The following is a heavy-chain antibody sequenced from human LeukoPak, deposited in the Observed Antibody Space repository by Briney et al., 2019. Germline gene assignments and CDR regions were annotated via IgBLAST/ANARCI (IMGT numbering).Heavy chain of an antibody. V-gene: IGHV1-2*02. CDR1: RYTFTGYY. CDR2: INPNSGDT. J-gene: IGHJ5*02. Sequence: GASVKVSCKASRYTFTGYYMHWVRQAPGQGLEWMGWINPNSGDTNYAQNFQGRVTMTRDTSISTAYMELRSLRSDDTAVYYCARGGGGRGPDIEVTDLLFAGTDNWFDPWGQGTLVTVSS. D-gene: IGHD5-12*01. CDR3: ARGGGGRGPDIEVTDLLFAGTDNWFDP.